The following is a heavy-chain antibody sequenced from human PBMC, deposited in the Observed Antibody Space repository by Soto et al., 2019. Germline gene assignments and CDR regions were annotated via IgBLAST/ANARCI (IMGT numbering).Heavy chain of an antibody. CDR2: INHSGST. CDR1: GGSFSGYY. V-gene: IGHV4-34*01. D-gene: IGHD3-10*01. J-gene: IGHJ4*02. Sequence: QVQLQQWGAGLLKPSETLSLTCAVYGGSFSGYYWSWIRQPPGKGLEWIGEINHSGSTNYNPSLKSRVNISVDTSKNQFSLKLSSVTAADTAVYYCARGLYYFGSGRYFDYWGQGTLVTVSS. CDR3: ARGLYYFGSGRYFDY.